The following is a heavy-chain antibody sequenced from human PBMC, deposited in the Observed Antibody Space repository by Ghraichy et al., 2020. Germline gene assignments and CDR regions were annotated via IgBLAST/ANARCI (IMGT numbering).Heavy chain of an antibody. D-gene: IGHD2-21*01. V-gene: IGHV3-30*18. CDR2: ISYDGSNK. CDR1: GFTFSSYG. Sequence: GGSLRLSCAASGFTFSSYGMHWVRQAPGKGLEWVAVISYDGSNKYYADSVKGRFTISRDNSKNTLYLQMNSLRAEDTAVYYCAKAGIYYYYYYMDVWGKGTTVTVSS. CDR3: AKAGIYYYYYYMDV. J-gene: IGHJ6*03.